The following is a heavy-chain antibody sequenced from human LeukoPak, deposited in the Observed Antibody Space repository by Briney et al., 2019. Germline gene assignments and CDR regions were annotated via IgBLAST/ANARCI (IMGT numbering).Heavy chain of an antibody. CDR2: ISGSGGST. V-gene: IGHV3-23*01. D-gene: IGHD3-9*01. J-gene: IGHJ4*02. CDR1: GFTFSSYA. CDR3: AKRELRYFDWYIF. Sequence: GRSLRLSCAASGFTFSSYAMSWVRQAPGKGLEWVSAISGSGGSTYYADSVKGRFIISRDNSKNTLYLQMNSLRAEDTAVYYCAKRELRYFDWYIFWGQGTLVTVSS.